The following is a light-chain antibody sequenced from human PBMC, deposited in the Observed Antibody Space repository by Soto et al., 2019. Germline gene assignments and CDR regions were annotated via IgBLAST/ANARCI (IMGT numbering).Light chain of an antibody. Sequence: DVVLTHTPLSSPVTLGQPASIFCKSSQSLAYSDGNIYLNWLQQRPGQPPRLLIYKTSNRFSGVPDRFSGSGTGTDFTLKISKVEAEDVGVYYCVEASLLPHAFGQGTKLEIK. CDR2: KTS. V-gene: IGKV2-24*01. J-gene: IGKJ1*01. CDR3: VEASLLPHA. CDR1: QSLAYSDGNIY.